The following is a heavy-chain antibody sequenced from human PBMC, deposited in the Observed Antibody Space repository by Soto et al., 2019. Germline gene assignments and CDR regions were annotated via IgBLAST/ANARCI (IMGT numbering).Heavy chain of an antibody. CDR3: ARHAQGFWSRSSTCFEGYYYYMDV. V-gene: IGHV4-59*08. Sequence: PSETLSLTCTVSGGSISSYYWSWIRQPPGKGLEWIGYIYYRGSTNYNPSLKRRVTISVDTSKNQFSLKLSSVTAADTAVYYCARHAQGFWSRSSTCFEGYYYYMDVWGKGTTVTVSS. CDR2: IYYRGST. J-gene: IGHJ6*03. D-gene: IGHD2-2*01. CDR1: GGSISSYY.